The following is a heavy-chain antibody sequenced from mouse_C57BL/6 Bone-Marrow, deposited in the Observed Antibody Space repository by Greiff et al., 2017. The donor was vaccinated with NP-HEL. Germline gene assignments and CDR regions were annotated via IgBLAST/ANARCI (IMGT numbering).Heavy chain of an antibody. V-gene: IGHV14-4*01. Sequence: EVQLQQSGAELVRPGASVKLSCTASGFNIKDDYMHWVKQRPEQGLEWIGWIDPENGDTEYASKFQGKATITADTSSNTAYLQLSSLTSEDTAVYYCTTNYYGSVYFDVWGTGTTVTVSS. D-gene: IGHD1-1*01. CDR2: IDPENGDT. CDR1: GFNIKDDY. J-gene: IGHJ1*03. CDR3: TTNYYGSVYFDV.